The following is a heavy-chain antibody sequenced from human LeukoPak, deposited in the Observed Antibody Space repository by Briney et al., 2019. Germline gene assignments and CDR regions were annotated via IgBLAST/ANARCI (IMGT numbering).Heavy chain of an antibody. D-gene: IGHD2-2*01. J-gene: IGHJ1*01. CDR3: ATVLLGYCSSTSCPDGYFQH. Sequence: SETLSLTCTVSGYSISSGYYWSWIRQPPGKGLEWIGYIYYSGSTNYNPSLKSRVTISVDTSKNQFSLKLSSVTAADTAVYYCATVLLGYCSSTSCPDGYFQHWGQGTLVTVSS. V-gene: IGHV4-61*01. CDR2: IYYSGST. CDR1: GYSISSGYY.